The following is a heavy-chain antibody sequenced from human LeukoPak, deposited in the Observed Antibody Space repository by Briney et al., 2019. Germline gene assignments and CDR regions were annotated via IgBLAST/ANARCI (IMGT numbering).Heavy chain of an antibody. CDR1: GFTFDDYG. V-gene: IGHV3-20*01. Sequence: GGSLRLSCVASGFTFDDYGIGWVRQAPGKGLEWVSGINWNGGSTDYADSVKGRFTISRDNAKNSVYLQMSSLRVEDTALYHCVLTSGSGSYRGYLNYWGQGTLVTASS. D-gene: IGHD3-10*01. CDR2: INWNGGST. CDR3: VLTSGSGSYRGYLNY. J-gene: IGHJ4*02.